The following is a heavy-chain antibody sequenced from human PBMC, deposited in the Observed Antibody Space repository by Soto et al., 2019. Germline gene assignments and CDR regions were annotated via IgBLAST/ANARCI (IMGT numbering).Heavy chain of an antibody. CDR3: ARGPVAGDFDY. CDR1: GYTFTSYA. J-gene: IGHJ4*02. Sequence: ASVKVSCKASGYTFTSYAMYWVRQAPGQRLEWMGWINAGNGNTKYSQKFQGRVTITRDTSASTAYMELSSLRSEDTAVYYCARGPVAGDFDYWGQGTLVTVSS. D-gene: IGHD6-19*01. V-gene: IGHV1-3*01. CDR2: INAGNGNT.